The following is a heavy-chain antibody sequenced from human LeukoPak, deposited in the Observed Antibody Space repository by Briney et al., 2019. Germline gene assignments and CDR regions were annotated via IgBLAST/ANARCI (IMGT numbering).Heavy chain of an antibody. Sequence: SVKVSCKASGGTFSSYAISWVRQAPGQGLEWMGRIIPILGIANYAQKFQGRVTITADKSTSTAYMELSSLRSEDTAVHYCARGGNPGNYGMDVWGQGTTVTVSS. CDR1: GGTFSSYA. CDR3: ARGGNPGNYGMDV. CDR2: IIPILGIA. J-gene: IGHJ6*02. V-gene: IGHV1-69*04. D-gene: IGHD6-13*01.